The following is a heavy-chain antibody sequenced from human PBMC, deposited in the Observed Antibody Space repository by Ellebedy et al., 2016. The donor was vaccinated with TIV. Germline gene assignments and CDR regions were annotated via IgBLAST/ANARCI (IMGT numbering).Heavy chain of an antibody. CDR2: IPYSGRT. Sequence: SETLSLTCTVSGGSISSSGHYWAWVRQPPGTGLEWIGTIPYSGRTYYNPSLKSRVVMSVDTSKNQFSLKLSSVTAADTAVYYCASNRIYDILTGYQFDYWGQGTLVTVSS. J-gene: IGHJ4*02. V-gene: IGHV4-39*01. CDR1: GGSISSSGHY. CDR3: ASNRIYDILTGYQFDY. D-gene: IGHD3-9*01.